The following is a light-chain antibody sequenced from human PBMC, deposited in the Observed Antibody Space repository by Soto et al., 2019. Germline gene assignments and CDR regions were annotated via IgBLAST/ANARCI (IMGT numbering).Light chain of an antibody. J-gene: IGKJ1*01. CDR2: DAS. CDR1: QSISKW. CDR3: QQYKSYWT. Sequence: DIQMTQSPSTLSGSIGDRVSITCRASQSISKWLAWHQQKPGKAPKPLIYDASTLQSGVPPRFSGSGSGTEFTLTITSLQPEDFATYYCQQYKSYWTFGQGTKVDIK. V-gene: IGKV1-5*01.